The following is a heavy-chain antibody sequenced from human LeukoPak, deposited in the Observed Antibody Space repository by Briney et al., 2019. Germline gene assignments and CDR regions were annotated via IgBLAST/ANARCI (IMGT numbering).Heavy chain of an antibody. J-gene: IGHJ4*01. CDR1: GYTFSNAW. CDR3: TTQTPY. V-gene: IGHV3-15*01. CDR2: IKSKIDGGTA. Sequence: KTGGSLRLSCTASGYTFSNAWMSWVRQAPGKGLEWVGRIKSKIDGGTAEYAAPVKGRFTISRDDSKNTLYLQMNSLKTEDTAVYYCTTQTPYWGHGTLVTVSS.